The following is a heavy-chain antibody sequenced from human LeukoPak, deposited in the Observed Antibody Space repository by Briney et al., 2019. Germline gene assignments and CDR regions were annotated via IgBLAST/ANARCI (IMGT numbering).Heavy chain of an antibody. CDR3: ARRPYSGSPNWFDP. CDR1: GHRFTNHW. V-gene: IGHV5-51*01. D-gene: IGHD1-26*01. CDR2: INLGDSDT. Sequence: GESLKISCEVSGHRFTNHWIGWVRQMPGKGLEWMGIINLGDSDTKYSPSFQGQVTISLDKSISTAYLQWRSLKASDTAMYYCARRPYSGSPNWFDPWGQGTLVTASS. J-gene: IGHJ5*02.